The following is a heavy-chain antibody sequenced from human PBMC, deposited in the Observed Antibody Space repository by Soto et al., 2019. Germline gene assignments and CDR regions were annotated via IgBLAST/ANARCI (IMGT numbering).Heavy chain of an antibody. D-gene: IGHD3-9*01. Sequence: PSETLSLTCTVSGGSISSGGYYWSWIRQHPGKGLEWIGYIYYSGSTYYNPSLKSRVTISVDTSKNQFSLKLSSVTAADTAVYYCARGADILNGPPFDYWGQGTLVTVSS. CDR2: IYYSGST. CDR3: ARGADILNGPPFDY. J-gene: IGHJ4*02. V-gene: IGHV4-31*03. CDR1: GGSISSGGYY.